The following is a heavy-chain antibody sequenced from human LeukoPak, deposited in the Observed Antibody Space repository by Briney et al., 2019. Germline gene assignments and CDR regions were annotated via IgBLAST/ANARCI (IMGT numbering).Heavy chain of an antibody. CDR1: GFTFSSYA. CDR2: ISGSGGST. Sequence: GGSLRLSCAASGFTFSSYAMSWVRQAPGKGLEWVSAISGSGGSTYYADSVKGRFTISRDNSKNTLYLQLKSLRDEDTAIYYCARGSNYAMDVWGQGTTVTVSS. V-gene: IGHV3-23*01. CDR3: ARGSNYAMDV. J-gene: IGHJ6*02.